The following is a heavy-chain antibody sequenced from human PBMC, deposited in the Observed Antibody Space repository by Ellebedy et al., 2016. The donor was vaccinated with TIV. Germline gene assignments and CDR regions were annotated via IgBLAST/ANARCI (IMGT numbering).Heavy chain of an antibody. CDR3: ASRGLQGGVDI. CDR1: GGTFVSYA. D-gene: IGHD3-10*01. J-gene: IGHJ6*02. CDR2: IIPIFGKA. V-gene: IGHV1-69*13. Sequence: ASVKVSCKASGGTFVSYAIYWVQQAPGQGLVWMGGIIPIFGKATYAQKFHGRVTITADEPTNTAYMELSSLKSDDSAVYDCASRGLQGGVDIWGQGTTVIVSS.